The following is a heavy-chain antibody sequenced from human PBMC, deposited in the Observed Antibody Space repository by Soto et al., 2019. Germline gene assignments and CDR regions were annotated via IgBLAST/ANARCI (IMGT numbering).Heavy chain of an antibody. Sequence: SETLSLTCAVSGGSFTSNNCWTWIRQYPEKGLEYIAYSSYGGITNLNGALNGRVTMSIDTSKNQFSLKATSLTAADTAVYYCARARKATYITGGFDSWGQGTLVTVSS. J-gene: IGHJ4*02. CDR2: SSYGGIT. CDR3: ARARKATYITGGFDS. D-gene: IGHD3-3*01. CDR1: GGSFTSNNC. V-gene: IGHV4-28*03.